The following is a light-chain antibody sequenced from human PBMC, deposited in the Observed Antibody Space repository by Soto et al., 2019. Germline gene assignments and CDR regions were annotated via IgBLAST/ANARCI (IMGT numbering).Light chain of an antibody. J-gene: IGKJ4*01. V-gene: IGKV3-20*01. CDR3: QQFGTLPPT. CDR1: QSIGSTS. Sequence: EIVLTQSPGTLSLSPGDRATLFCRASQSIGSTSLAWYQQKPGQAPRLFIYAASNRVTGISDRFSGSGSGTDFTLTISRMEPEDFALYYCQQFGTLPPTFGGGTKVEIK. CDR2: AAS.